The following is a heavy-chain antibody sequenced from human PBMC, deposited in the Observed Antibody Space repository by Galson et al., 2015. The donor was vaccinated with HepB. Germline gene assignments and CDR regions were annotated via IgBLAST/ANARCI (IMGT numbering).Heavy chain of an antibody. CDR1: GFTLSSYW. CDR3: ARGYSSGWYYY. CDR2: IKQDGSEK. J-gene: IGHJ4*02. V-gene: IGHV3-7*01. Sequence: SLRLSCAASGFTLSSYWMSWVRQAPGKGLEWVANIKQDGSEKYYVDSVKGRFTISRDNAKNSLYLQMNSLRAEDTAVYYCARGYSSGWYYYWGQGTLVTVSS. D-gene: IGHD6-19*01.